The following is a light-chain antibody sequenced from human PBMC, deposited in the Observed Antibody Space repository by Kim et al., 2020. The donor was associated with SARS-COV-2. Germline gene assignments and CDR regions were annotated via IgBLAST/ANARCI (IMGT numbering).Light chain of an antibody. V-gene: IGLV1-44*01. CDR1: SSNIGSNT. Sequence: QSVLTQPPSASGTPGQRVTIPCSGSSSNIGSNTVNWYQQLPGTAPKLPIYSNNQRPSGVPDRFSGSKSGTSASLAISGLQSEDEADYYCAAWDDSLNGPVFGTGTKVTVL. CDR3: AAWDDSLNGPV. CDR2: SNN. J-gene: IGLJ1*01.